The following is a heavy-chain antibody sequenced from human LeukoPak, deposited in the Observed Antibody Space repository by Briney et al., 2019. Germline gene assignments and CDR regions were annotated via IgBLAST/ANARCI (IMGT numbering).Heavy chain of an antibody. D-gene: IGHD4/OR15-4a*01. CDR3: GKDLAGGALDV. CDR1: QFIFTYYA. Sequence: GGSLRLSCAASQFIFTYYAIHWVRQAPGKGLEWVTSLSYDGGDKHYADSVKGRFTVSRDSSKNTVYLHMNGLTTADTAVYHCGKDLAGGALDVWGQGTTVTVS. CDR2: LSYDGGDK. J-gene: IGHJ6*02. V-gene: IGHV3-30-3*02.